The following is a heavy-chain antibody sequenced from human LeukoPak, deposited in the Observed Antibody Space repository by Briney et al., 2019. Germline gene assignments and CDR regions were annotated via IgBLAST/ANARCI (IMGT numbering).Heavy chain of an antibody. CDR2: IYYTGST. J-gene: IGHJ6*03. Sequence: SETLSLTCTVSGGSISSDTYYWGWIRQPPGKGLEWIGNIYYTGSTYYNPSLKSRVTISLDTSKNQFSLELSSVTAADTAVYYCARGYCSGGSCYSYYYYNYMDVWGKGTTVTVSS. V-gene: IGHV4-39*07. D-gene: IGHD2-15*01. CDR3: ARGYCSGGSCYSYYYYNYMDV. CDR1: GGSISSDTYY.